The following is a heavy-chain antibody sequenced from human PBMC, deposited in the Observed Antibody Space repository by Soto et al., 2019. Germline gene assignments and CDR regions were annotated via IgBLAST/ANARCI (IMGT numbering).Heavy chain of an antibody. CDR1: GFTFSSYA. J-gene: IGHJ6*02. CDR2: ISGSGGST. D-gene: IGHD5-12*01. V-gene: IGHV3-23*01. Sequence: GGSLRLSCAASGFTFSSYAMSWVRQAPGKGLEWVSAISGSGGSTYYADSVKGRFTISRDNSKNTLYLQMNSLRAEDTAVYYCAKASGGCSGYDFDYYYGMDVWGQGTTVTVSS. CDR3: AKASGGCSGYDFDYYYGMDV.